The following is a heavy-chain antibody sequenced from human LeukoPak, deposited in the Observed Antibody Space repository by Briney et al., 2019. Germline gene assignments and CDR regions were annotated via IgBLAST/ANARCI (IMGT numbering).Heavy chain of an antibody. Sequence: PSETLSLTCTVSGYSISSGYYWGWIRQPPGKGLEWIGSMYHRVSTYYNPSLKSRVTISIDTSKNQFSLKLTSLTAADTAVYYCAKVEVALFDPWGQGTLVTVSS. CDR2: MYHRVST. CDR1: GYSISSGYY. V-gene: IGHV4-38-2*02. D-gene: IGHD3-3*01. J-gene: IGHJ5*02. CDR3: AKVEVALFDP.